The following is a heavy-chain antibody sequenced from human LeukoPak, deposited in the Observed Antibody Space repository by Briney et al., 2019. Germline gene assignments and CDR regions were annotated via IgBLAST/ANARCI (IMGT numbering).Heavy chain of an antibody. CDR3: ARGRVNVGAEDY. V-gene: IGHV3-30*03. CDR2: ISYDGSNK. CDR1: GFTFSSYS. D-gene: IGHD2-15*01. Sequence: GGSLRLSCAASGFTFSSYSMNWVRQAPGEGLEWVAVISYDGSNKYYADSVKGRFTISRDNSKNTLYLQMNSLRAEDTAVYYCARGRVNVGAEDYWGQGTLVTVSS. J-gene: IGHJ4*02.